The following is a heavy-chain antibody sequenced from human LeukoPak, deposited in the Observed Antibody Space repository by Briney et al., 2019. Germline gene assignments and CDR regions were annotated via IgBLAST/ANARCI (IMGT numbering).Heavy chain of an antibody. Sequence: ASVKVSCKASGYTFTSYDINWVRQATGQGLEWMGWISAYNGNTNYAQKLQGRVTMTTDTSTSTAYMELRSLRSDDTAVYYCARVGADQLLFVFDYWGQGTLVTVSS. D-gene: IGHD2-2*01. CDR2: ISAYNGNT. V-gene: IGHV1-18*01. CDR1: GYTFTSYD. CDR3: ARVGADQLLFVFDY. J-gene: IGHJ4*02.